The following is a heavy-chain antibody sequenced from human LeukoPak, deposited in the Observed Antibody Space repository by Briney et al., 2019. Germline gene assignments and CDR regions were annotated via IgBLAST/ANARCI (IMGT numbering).Heavy chain of an antibody. Sequence: GASVKVSCKASGGTFSRYAISWVRQAPGQGLEWTGGIIPIFGTANYAQKFQGRVTITTDESTSTAYMDLTILRSEDTAVYYCARQIYDYVWGSYHHFDYWGQGTLVTVSS. V-gene: IGHV1-69*05. CDR2: IIPIFGTA. J-gene: IGHJ4*02. D-gene: IGHD3-16*01. CDR3: ARQIYDYVWGSYHHFDY. CDR1: GGTFSRYA.